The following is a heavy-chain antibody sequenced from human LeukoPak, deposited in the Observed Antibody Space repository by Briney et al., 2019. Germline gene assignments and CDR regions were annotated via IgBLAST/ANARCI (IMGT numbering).Heavy chain of an antibody. CDR3: ARALAAAKSEPFDY. V-gene: IGHV4-39*07. D-gene: IGHD6-13*01. CDR1: GGSISSSSYY. J-gene: IGHJ4*02. CDR2: IYYSGST. Sequence: SETLSLTCTVSGGSISSSSYYWGWIRQPPGKGLEWIGRIYYSGSTYYNPSLKSRVTISVDTSKNQFSLKLSSVTAADTAVYYCARALAAAKSEPFDYWGQGTLVTVSS.